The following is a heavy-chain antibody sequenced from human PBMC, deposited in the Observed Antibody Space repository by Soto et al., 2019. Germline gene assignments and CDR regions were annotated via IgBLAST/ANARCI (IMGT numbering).Heavy chain of an antibody. D-gene: IGHD5-12*01. J-gene: IGHJ3*01. CDR1: GYSYTGYG. CDR3: ARGRGYSLIPVVDDAVDV. V-gene: IGHV1-18*04. Sequence: QVQLVQSGGEVKKPGASVKVSCKASGYSYTGYGINWVRQAPGQGPEWLGRITTYNGDTNYAQNFQGRLTMTTDTSTGTTYMELRSLRSDDTAVYYCARGRGYSLIPVVDDAVDVWGQGTLVTFCS. CDR2: ITTYNGDT.